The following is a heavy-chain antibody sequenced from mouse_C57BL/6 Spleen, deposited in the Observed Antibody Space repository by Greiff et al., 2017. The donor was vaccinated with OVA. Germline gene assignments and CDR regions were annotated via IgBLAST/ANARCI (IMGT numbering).Heavy chain of an antibody. CDR3: ARQLRPYYAMDY. D-gene: IGHD3-2*02. V-gene: IGHV1-80*01. CDR2: IYPGDGDT. CDR1: GYAFSSYW. J-gene: IGHJ4*01. Sequence: QVQLQQSGAELVKPGASVKISCKASGYAFSSYWMNWVKQRPGKGLEWIGQIYPGDGDTNYNGKFKGKATLTADKSSSTAYMQLSSLTSEDSAVYFCARQLRPYYAMDYWGQGTSVTVSS.